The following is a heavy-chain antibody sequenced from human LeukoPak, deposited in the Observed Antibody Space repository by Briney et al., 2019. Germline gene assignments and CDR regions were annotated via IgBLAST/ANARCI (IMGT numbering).Heavy chain of an antibody. J-gene: IGHJ6*02. V-gene: IGHV3-66*01. CDR3: AGEETYYDILTGPHYYGMDV. Sequence: GGSLRLSCAASGFTVSSNYMSWVRQAPGKGLEWVSVIYSGGSTYYADSVKGRFTISRDNSKNTLYLQMNSLRAEDTAVYYCAGEETYYDILTGPHYYGMDVWGQRTTVTVSS. D-gene: IGHD3-9*01. CDR2: IYSGGST. CDR1: GFTVSSNY.